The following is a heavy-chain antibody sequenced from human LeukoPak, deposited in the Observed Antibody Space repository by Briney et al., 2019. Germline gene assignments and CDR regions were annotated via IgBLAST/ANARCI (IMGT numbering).Heavy chain of an antibody. V-gene: IGHV1-2*02. CDR3: ARGSDDFWSGYSPSY. Sequence: ASVKVSCKASGYTFTGYYMHWVRQAPGQGLEWMGWINPNSGGTNYAQKFQGRVTMTRDTCISTAYMELSRLRSDDTAVYYCARGSDDFWSGYSPSYWGQGTLVTVSS. CDR2: INPNSGGT. J-gene: IGHJ4*02. CDR1: GYTFTGYY. D-gene: IGHD3-3*01.